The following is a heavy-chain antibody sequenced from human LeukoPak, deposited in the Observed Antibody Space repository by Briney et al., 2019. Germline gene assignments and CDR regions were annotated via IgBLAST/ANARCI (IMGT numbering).Heavy chain of an antibody. D-gene: IGHD3-22*01. CDR2: ISGSGDST. CDR3: ARDEYYYDSSGYYPGYFQH. V-gene: IGHV3-23*01. CDR1: GFTFSSYS. Sequence: GGSLRLSCAASGFTFSSYSMNWVRQAPGKGLEWVSAISGSGDSTYYADSVKGRFTISRDNSKNTLYLQMNSLRAEDTAVYYCARDEYYYDSSGYYPGYFQHWGQGTLVTVSS. J-gene: IGHJ1*01.